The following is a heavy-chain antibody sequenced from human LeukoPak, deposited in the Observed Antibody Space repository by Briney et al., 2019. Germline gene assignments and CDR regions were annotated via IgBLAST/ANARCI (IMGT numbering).Heavy chain of an antibody. D-gene: IGHD2-15*01. Sequence: ASVKVSCKASGYTFTSYYMHWVRQAPGQGLEWMGIINPSGGSTSYAQKFQGRVTITADKSTSTAYMELSSLRSEDTAVYSCARAHVGYCSGGSCYLPSYWGQGTLVTVSS. CDR3: ARAHVGYCSGGSCYLPSY. J-gene: IGHJ4*02. CDR2: INPSGGST. V-gene: IGHV1-46*01. CDR1: GYTFTSYY.